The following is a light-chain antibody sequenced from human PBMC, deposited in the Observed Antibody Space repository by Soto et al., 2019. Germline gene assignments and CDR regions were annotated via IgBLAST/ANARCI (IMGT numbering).Light chain of an antibody. CDR3: QQWNNRWT. V-gene: IGKV3-15*01. J-gene: IGKJ1*01. Sequence: EIVMTQSPATLSLSPGERATLSCRASQSVNSNLAWYQKKPGQAPRLLIYGASTRASGIPARFSGSGCGTEFTLNHSILQSEDCAIYYCQQWNNRWTFGQGTKVEI. CDR2: GAS. CDR1: QSVNSN.